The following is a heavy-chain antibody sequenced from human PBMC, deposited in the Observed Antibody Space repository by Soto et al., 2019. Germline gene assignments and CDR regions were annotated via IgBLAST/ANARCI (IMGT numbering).Heavy chain of an antibody. Sequence: VQLVESGGGLVQPGGSLRLSCAASGFTFSSYWMSWVRQAPGKGLEWVAVIWYDGSNKYYADSVKGRFTISRDNSKNTLYLQMNSLRAEDTAVYYCAREPNYYDSSGYQDAFDIWGQGTMVTVSS. CDR3: AREPNYYDSSGYQDAFDI. CDR1: GFTFSSYW. J-gene: IGHJ3*02. D-gene: IGHD3-22*01. CDR2: IWYDGSNK. V-gene: IGHV3-33*08.